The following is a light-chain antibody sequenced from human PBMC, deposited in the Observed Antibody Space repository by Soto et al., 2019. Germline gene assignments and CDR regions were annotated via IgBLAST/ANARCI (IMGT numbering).Light chain of an antibody. Sequence: QSALTQPASVSGSPGQSITSSCTGTSSDVGGYNYVSWYQHHPGKAPKLIIYDVTNRPSGVSNPFSGSKSGNTASLTISGLQPEDEADYYCSSYTTSNTRQIVCGTGTKVTVL. CDR1: SSDVGGYNY. CDR3: SSYTTSNTRQIV. CDR2: DVT. J-gene: IGLJ1*01. V-gene: IGLV2-14*03.